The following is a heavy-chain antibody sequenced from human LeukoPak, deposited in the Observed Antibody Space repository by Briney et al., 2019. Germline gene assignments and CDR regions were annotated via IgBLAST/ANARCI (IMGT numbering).Heavy chain of an antibody. J-gene: IGHJ5*02. CDR2: ISSFSNYI. CDR3: ARTQDSHDWIDT. Sequence: GGSLRLSCAAHGLTFSTYGMNWVRQAPGKGLEWVSYISSFSNYIYYADSERGRFIISRENAKNSLYLQMDSRRVEDTAVYYCARTQDSHDWIDTWGQGTLVTVSS. CDR1: GLTFSTYG. V-gene: IGHV3-21*06. D-gene: IGHD4-11*01.